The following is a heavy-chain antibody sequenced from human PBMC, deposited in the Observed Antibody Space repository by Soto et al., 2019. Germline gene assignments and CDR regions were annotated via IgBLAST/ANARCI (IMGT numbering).Heavy chain of an antibody. Sequence: QVQLQQWGAGLLKPSETLSLTCAVYGGSFRGYYWTWIRQPPGTGLEWIGEINHSGSTNYNPSLKRRVTISVDTSMNQFSLKLTSVTAADTAVYYCARDKLTGLFDYWGQGTLVTVSS. CDR2: INHSGST. D-gene: IGHD2-8*02. CDR1: GGSFRGYY. J-gene: IGHJ4*02. V-gene: IGHV4-34*01. CDR3: ARDKLTGLFDY.